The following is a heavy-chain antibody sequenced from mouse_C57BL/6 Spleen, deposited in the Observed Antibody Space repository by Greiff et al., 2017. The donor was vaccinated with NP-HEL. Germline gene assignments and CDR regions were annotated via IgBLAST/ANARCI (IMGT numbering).Heavy chain of an antibody. D-gene: IGHD2-3*01. V-gene: IGHV3-6*01. CDR1: GYSITSGYY. CDR3: ARDGWLLGAWFAY. Sequence: ESGPGLVKPSQSLSLTCSVTGYSITSGYYWNWIRQFPGNKLEWMGYISYDGSNNYNPSLKNRISITRDTSKNQFFLKLNSVTTEDTATYYCARDGWLLGAWFAYWGQGTLVTVSA. CDR2: ISYDGSN. J-gene: IGHJ3*01.